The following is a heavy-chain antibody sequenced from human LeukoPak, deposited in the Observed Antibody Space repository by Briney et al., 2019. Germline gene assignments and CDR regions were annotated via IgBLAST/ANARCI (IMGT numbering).Heavy chain of an antibody. CDR3: AKRGVVVRVVLVGFHKEAYYFDS. D-gene: IGHD3-10*01. CDR2: ISDSGGRT. V-gene: IGHV3-23*01. Sequence: GGSLRLSCAVSGISLSNYGMSWVRQAPAKGMEWDAGISDSGGRTNYADSVRGRFSISRDNPKNTLYLQMNSLRAEDTAVYFCAKRGVVVRVVLVGFHKEAYYFDSWGQGALVTVSS. CDR1: GISLSNYG. J-gene: IGHJ4*02.